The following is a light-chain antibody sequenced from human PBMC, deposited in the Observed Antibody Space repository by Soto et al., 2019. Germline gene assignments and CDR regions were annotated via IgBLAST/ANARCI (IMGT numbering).Light chain of an antibody. J-gene: IGKJ1*01. CDR2: GAS. CDR3: QQYNIWPPGT. Sequence: EIVMTQSPATLSVSPGERATLSCRASQSVSSNLAWYQQKPGQAPRLLIYGASTRATGIPARFSGSGSGTEFPLTIGSLQSVDFAVYYCQQYNIWPPGTFGQGTKVEIK. CDR1: QSVSSN. V-gene: IGKV3-15*01.